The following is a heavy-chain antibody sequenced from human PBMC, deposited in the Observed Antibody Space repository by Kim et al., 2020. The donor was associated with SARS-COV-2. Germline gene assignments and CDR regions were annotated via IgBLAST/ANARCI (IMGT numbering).Heavy chain of an antibody. CDR3: AKELEMATINGYDY. Sequence: ADSVKGRFTISRDNSKNTLYLQMNSLRAEDTAVYDCAKELEMATINGYDYWGQGTLVTVSS. V-gene: IGHV3-33*06. J-gene: IGHJ4*02. D-gene: IGHD5-12*01.